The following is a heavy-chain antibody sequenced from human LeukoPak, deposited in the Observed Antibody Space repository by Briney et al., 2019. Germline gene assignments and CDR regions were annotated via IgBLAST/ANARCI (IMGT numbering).Heavy chain of an antibody. V-gene: IGHV3-9*01. D-gene: IGHD2-15*01. Sequence: GGSLRLSCAASGFTFDDYAMHWVRQAPGKGLEWVSGISWNSGSIGYADSVKGRFTISRDNAKNSLYLQMNSLRAEDTALYYCAKDTWEGKVVVAVGDAFDIWGQGTMVTVSS. CDR2: ISWNSGSI. CDR3: AKDTWEGKVVVAVGDAFDI. CDR1: GFTFDDYA. J-gene: IGHJ3*02.